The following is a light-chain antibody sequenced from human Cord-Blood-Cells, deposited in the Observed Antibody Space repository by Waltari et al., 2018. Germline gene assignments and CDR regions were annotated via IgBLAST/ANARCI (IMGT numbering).Light chain of an antibody. CDR2: DAP. CDR3: QQYNSYSWT. V-gene: IGKV1-5*01. Sequence: DIQMTQSPSTLSASVGDRVTITCRASQSISSWLAWYQQKPGKAPKLLIYDAPSLESGVPSRFSGSGSGTEFTLTISSLQPDDFATYYCQQYNSYSWTFDQGP. J-gene: IGKJ1*01. CDR1: QSISSW.